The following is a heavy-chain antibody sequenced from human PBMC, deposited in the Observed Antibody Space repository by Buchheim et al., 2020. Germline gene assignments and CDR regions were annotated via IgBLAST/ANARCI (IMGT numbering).Heavy chain of an antibody. D-gene: IGHD3-10*01. CDR1: GFTFGDYA. Sequence: EVQLVESGGGLVQPGRSLRLSCTASGFTFGDYAMSWFRQAPGKGLEWVGFIRSKAYGGTTEYAASVKGRFTISRDDAKSIAYLQMNSLKTEDTAVYYCTRDRSGGYYYGSGSYYHYWGQGTL. V-gene: IGHV3-49*03. J-gene: IGHJ4*02. CDR2: IRSKAYGGTT. CDR3: TRDRSGGYYYGSGSYYHY.